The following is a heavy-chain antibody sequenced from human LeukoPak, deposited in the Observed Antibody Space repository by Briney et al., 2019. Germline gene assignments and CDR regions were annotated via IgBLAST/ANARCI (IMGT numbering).Heavy chain of an antibody. CDR1: GGSINRGSYY. D-gene: IGHD3-10*01. V-gene: IGHV4-61*02. CDR3: ARQLYVSGSYYAPMDV. J-gene: IGHJ6*03. Sequence: SQTLSLTCIVSGGSINRGSYYWNWIRQPAGKGLEWIGRISTGGDIDDKPSLKSRVTISRDTSNNQFSLKLSSVTAADTAVYFCARQLYVSGSYYAPMDVWGKGTTVTISS. CDR2: ISTGGDI.